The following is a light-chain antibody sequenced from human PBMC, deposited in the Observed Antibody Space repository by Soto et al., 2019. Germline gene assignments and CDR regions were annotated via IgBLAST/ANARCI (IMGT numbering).Light chain of an antibody. CDR3: SSFAGNNNVV. J-gene: IGLJ2*01. V-gene: IGLV2-8*01. CDR1: SSDVGGYNY. Sequence: QSALTQPPSASGSPGQSVTISCTGTSSDVGGYNYVSWYQQHPGKAPKLMISEVSNRPSGVPDRFSGSKSGNTASLTVSGLQAEDEAYYYCSSFAGNNNVVFGGGTKLTVL. CDR2: EVS.